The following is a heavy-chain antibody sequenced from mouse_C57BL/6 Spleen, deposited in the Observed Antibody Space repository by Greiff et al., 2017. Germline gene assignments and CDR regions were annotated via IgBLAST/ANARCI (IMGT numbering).Heavy chain of an antibody. CDR2: IYPSDSET. Sequence: VQLQQPGAELVRPGSSVKLSCKASGYTFTSYWMDWVKQRPGQGLEWIGNIYPSDSETHYNQKFKDKATLTVDKSSSTAYMQLSSLTSEDSAVYYCARGNYYFDYWGQGTTLTVSS. CDR1: GYTFTSYW. J-gene: IGHJ2*01. CDR3: ARGNYYFDY. V-gene: IGHV1-61*01.